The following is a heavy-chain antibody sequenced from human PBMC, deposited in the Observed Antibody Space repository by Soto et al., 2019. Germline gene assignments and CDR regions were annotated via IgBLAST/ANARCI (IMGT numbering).Heavy chain of an antibody. V-gene: IGHV4-39*07. CDR1: SAPVSSTTYT. CDR2: VYYGGRS. J-gene: IGHJ4*02. D-gene: IGHD4-17*01. CDR3: ARAYGDYVFDY. Sequence: PSETLSLTCTVSSAPVSSTTYTWGWIRQPPGKGLEWVASVYYGGRSYYNPSLNSRVTISVDTSKNQFSLKMSSVTAADTAVYYCARAYGDYVFDYWGQGTLVTVS.